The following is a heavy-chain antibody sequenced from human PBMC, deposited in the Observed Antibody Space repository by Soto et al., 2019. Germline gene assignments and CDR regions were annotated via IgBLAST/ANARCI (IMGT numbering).Heavy chain of an antibody. J-gene: IGHJ3*02. D-gene: IGHD7-27*01. CDR2: ISDSGDRT. CDR1: GFTFSSYA. CDR3: AKGSNGGIEHTFQI. Sequence: GGSLRLSCAASGFTFSSYAMSWVRQAPGKGLDWVSGISDSGDRTYNSDSVKGRFAISRDNSKDTLYLQMNSLGVEDTAVYFCAKGSNGGIEHTFQIWGQGTVVTVSS. V-gene: IGHV3-23*01.